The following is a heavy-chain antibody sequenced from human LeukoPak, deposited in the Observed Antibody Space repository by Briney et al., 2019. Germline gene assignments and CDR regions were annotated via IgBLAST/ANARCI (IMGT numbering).Heavy chain of an antibody. Sequence: PSETLSLTCNLSGGSISIYYWGWVRQPPGKGLEWIGYIYNSGRTNYNPSLKSRVTISVDTSKNQFPLKLTSVTAADTAVYYCVRDRELTYWGQGTPVTVSS. D-gene: IGHD1-26*01. J-gene: IGHJ4*02. CDR3: VRDRELTY. V-gene: IGHV4-59*03. CDR1: GGSISIYY. CDR2: IYNSGRT.